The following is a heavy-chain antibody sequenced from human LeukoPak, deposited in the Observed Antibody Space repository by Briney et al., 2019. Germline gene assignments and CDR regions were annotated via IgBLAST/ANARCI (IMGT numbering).Heavy chain of an antibody. CDR3: ATTSYDILGYHDY. J-gene: IGHJ4*02. CDR2: ISGSGGST. Sequence: GGSLRLSCAASGFTFSSYAMSWVRQAPGKGLEWVSAISGSGGSTYYADSVKGWFTISRDNSKNTLYLQMNSLRAEDTAVYYCATTSYDILGYHDYWGQGTLVTVSS. CDR1: GFTFSSYA. D-gene: IGHD3-9*01. V-gene: IGHV3-23*01.